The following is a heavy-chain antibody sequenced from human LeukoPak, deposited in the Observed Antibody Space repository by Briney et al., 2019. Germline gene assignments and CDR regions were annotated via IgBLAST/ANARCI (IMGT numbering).Heavy chain of an antibody. Sequence: ASVKVSCKASGYTFTSYAMHWARQAPGQRLEWMGWINAGNGNTKYSQKFQGRVTITRDTSASTAYMELRSLRSDDTAVYYCARSVGATDTVFDYWGQGTLVTVSS. J-gene: IGHJ4*02. D-gene: IGHD1-26*01. CDR2: INAGNGNT. CDR1: GYTFTSYA. V-gene: IGHV1-3*01. CDR3: ARSVGATDTVFDY.